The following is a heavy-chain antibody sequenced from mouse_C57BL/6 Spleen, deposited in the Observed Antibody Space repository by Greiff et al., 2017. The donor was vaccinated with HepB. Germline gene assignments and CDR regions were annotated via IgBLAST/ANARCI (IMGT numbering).Heavy chain of an antibody. CDR2: IYPGSGST. CDR3: AREVLTTVVAHWYFDV. V-gene: IGHV1-55*01. J-gene: IGHJ1*03. CDR1: GYTFTSYW. D-gene: IGHD1-1*01. Sequence: QVQLQQSGAELVKPGASVKMSCKASGYTFTSYWITWVKQRPGQGLEWIGDIYPGSGSTTYNEKFTSKATLTVDTSSSTASLQRSSLPSEDSAVYYCAREVLTTVVAHWYFDVWGTGTTVTVSS.